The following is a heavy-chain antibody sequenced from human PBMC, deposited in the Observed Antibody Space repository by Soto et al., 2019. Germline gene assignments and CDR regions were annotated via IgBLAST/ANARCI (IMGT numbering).Heavy chain of an antibody. CDR3: AKDRGYDSSGYSAFDY. V-gene: IGHV3-30*18. CDR1: GFTFSSYG. D-gene: IGHD3-22*01. CDR2: ISYDGSNK. J-gene: IGHJ4*02. Sequence: GGSLRLSCAASGFTFSSYGMHWVRQAPGKGLEWVAVISYDGSNKYYAESVKGRITISRDNSKKKLCMQMNNLRTEDTAVYYCAKDRGYDSSGYSAFDYWGQGTLVTVPQ.